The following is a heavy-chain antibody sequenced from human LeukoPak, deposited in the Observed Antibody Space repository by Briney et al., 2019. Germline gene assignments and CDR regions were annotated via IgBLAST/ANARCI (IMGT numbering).Heavy chain of an antibody. J-gene: IGHJ3*02. D-gene: IGHD1-26*01. CDR2: IRQRANRYTI. CDR3: ADLGAARGFEI. Sequence: GGSLRLSCVASGFTFRDYYMNWIRQAPGRGLEWVGLIRQRANRYTIEYAASVEGRFTISRDDSKNSLYLQMNSLKTEDTAVYYCADLGAARGFEIWGQGTLVTVSS. CDR1: GFTFRDYY. V-gene: IGHV3-72*01.